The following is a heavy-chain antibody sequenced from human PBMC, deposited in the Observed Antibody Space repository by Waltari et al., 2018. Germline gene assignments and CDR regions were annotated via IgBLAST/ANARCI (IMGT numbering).Heavy chain of an antibody. J-gene: IGHJ3*02. D-gene: IGHD3-22*01. CDR1: GFSLSNARMD. CDR3: ALIVNSSGGARSAFDI. Sequence: QVTLKETGPVLVKPTETLTLTCTVYGFSLSNARMDVRWTRQQPGTALAWLAHIFSNDEKSYSTTLNVRLTVSKDTSKSQVVLTMTNMDPVDTATYYCALIVNSSGGARSAFDIWVQGTMVTVAS. CDR2: IFSNDEK. V-gene: IGHV2-26*01.